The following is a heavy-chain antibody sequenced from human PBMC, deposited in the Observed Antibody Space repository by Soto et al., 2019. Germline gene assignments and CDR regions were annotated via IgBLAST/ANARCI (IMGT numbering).Heavy chain of an antibody. CDR1: EFTFTSSA. D-gene: IGHD6-6*01. J-gene: IGHJ4*02. Sequence: EVQLLESGGDLVQPGGSLRLSCAASEFTFTSSAMSWVRQAPGKGLEWVSAISGGGGSTWYADSVKGRFTISRDNSENTLYLQMSSLRAEDTAVYYCAKGSASARPYYFDCWGQGTLVTVSS. CDR3: AKGSASARPYYFDC. CDR2: ISGGGGST. V-gene: IGHV3-23*01.